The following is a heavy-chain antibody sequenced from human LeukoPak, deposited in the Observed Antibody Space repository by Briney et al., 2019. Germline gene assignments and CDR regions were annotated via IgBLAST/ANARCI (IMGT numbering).Heavy chain of an antibody. J-gene: IGHJ4*02. CDR1: GFTFDDYA. D-gene: IGHD6-19*01. CDR2: ISWNSGRI. CDR3: GKDKGERVAGITYYFDY. V-gene: IGHV3-9*01. Sequence: PGRSLRLSCAASGFTFDDYAMHWVRQAPGKGLEGVSGISWNSGRIGYADSVKGRFTISRDNAKNPLYLQMNSLRAEDTAFYYCGKDKGERVAGITYYFDYWGQGTLVTVSS.